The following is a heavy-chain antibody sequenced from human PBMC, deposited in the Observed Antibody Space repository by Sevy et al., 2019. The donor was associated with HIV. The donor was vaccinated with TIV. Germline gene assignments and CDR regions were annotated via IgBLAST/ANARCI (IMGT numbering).Heavy chain of an antibody. D-gene: IGHD3-22*01. CDR1: GFTFSLYA. CDR2: ISISGDSI. V-gene: IGHV3-23*01. Sequence: GGSLRLSCAASGFTFSLYAMTWFRQAPGKGLEWVSTISISGDSIYYADSVKGRFTISRDNSKNTLYLQMNSLRAEDTAIYFCAKDHDNNWFDPWGQGTLVTVSS. CDR3: AKDHDNNWFDP. J-gene: IGHJ5*02.